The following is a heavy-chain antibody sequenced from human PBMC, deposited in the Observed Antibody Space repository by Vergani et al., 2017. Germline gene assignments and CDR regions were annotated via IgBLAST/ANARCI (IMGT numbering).Heavy chain of an antibody. CDR2: ISSSGSTI. CDR3: ARELYYYDSSRYLDY. D-gene: IGHD3-22*01. J-gene: IGHJ4*02. V-gene: IGHV3-11*01. Sequence: QLQLVESGGGLVKPGGSLRLSCAAPGFTFSDYYMSWIRQAPAKGLEWVSYISSSGSTIYYTDSVKGRFTISRDNAKNSLYLQMNSLRAEDTAVYYCARELYYYDSSRYLDYWGQGTLVTVSS. CDR1: GFTFSDYY.